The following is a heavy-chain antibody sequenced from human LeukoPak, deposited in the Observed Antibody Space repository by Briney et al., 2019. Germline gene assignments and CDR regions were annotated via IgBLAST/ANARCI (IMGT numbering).Heavy chain of an antibody. CDR1: GGSISSGGYY. Sequence: PSETLSLTCTVSGGSISSGGYYWSWIRQPPGKGLEWIGYIHYSGSTNYNPPLKSRVTISVDTSKNQFSLKLSSVTAADTAVYYCAREAREGRVFDIWGQGTMVTVSS. CDR3: AREAREGRVFDI. CDR2: IHYSGST. J-gene: IGHJ3*02. V-gene: IGHV4-61*08. D-gene: IGHD5-24*01.